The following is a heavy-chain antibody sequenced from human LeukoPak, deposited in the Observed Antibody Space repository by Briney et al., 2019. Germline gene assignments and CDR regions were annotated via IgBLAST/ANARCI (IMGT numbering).Heavy chain of an antibody. CDR2: IYHSGST. V-gene: IGHV4-38-2*02. CDR1: GYSISSGYY. J-gene: IGHJ4*02. Sequence: SETLSLTCTVSGYSISSGYYWGWIRQPPGKGLEWIGSIYHSGSTNYNPSLKSRVTISVDTSKNQFSLKLSSVTAADTAVYYCATTKYYDFWSGYYTENYFDYWGQGTLVTVSS. D-gene: IGHD3-3*01. CDR3: ATTKYYDFWSGYYTENYFDY.